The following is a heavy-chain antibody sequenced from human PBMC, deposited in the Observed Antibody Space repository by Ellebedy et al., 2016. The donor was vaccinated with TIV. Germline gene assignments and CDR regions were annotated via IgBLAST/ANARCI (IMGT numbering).Heavy chain of an antibody. CDR1: GGSISSYY. CDR3: ARHLMRGIQLHRIYTDAFDI. Sequence: SETLSLTCTVSGGSISSYYWSWIRQPPGKGLEWIGYIYYSGSTNYNPSLKSRVTISVDTSKNQFSLKLSSVTAADTAVYYCARHLMRGIQLHRIYTDAFDIWGQGTMVTVSS. CDR2: IYYSGST. D-gene: IGHD5-18*01. J-gene: IGHJ3*02. V-gene: IGHV4-59*08.